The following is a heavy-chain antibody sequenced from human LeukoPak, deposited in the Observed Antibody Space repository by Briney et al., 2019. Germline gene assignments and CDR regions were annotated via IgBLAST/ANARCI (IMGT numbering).Heavy chain of an antibody. J-gene: IGHJ4*02. Sequence: ASVKVSCKASGYTFTGYYMHWVRQAPGQGLEWMGWINPNSGGTNYAQKFQGRVTMTRDTSISTAYMELSRLRSDDTAVYYCARVVKQQLGIYYFDYWGQGTPVTVSS. D-gene: IGHD6-13*01. CDR2: INPNSGGT. CDR3: ARVVKQQLGIYYFDY. V-gene: IGHV1-2*02. CDR1: GYTFTGYY.